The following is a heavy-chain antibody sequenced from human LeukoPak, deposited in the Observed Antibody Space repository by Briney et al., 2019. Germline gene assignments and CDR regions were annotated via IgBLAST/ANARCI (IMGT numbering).Heavy chain of an antibody. J-gene: IGHJ6*03. CDR1: GFSFSNYA. D-gene: IGHD5-12*01. CDR3: AREEGGYEFRFFYSYFMDV. Sequence: PGGSLRLSCAASGFSFSNYAMHWVRQAPGKGLEWVSSISTDSSYIYYADSVQGRFTIPRDNAKNSLYLQRSSLGAEDTAVYCCAREEGGYEFRFFYSYFMDVWGKGTTVTISS. V-gene: IGHV3-21*01. CDR2: ISTDSSYI.